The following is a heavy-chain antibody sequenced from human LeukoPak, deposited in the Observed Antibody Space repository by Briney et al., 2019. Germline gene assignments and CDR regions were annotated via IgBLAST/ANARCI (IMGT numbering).Heavy chain of an antibody. CDR3: ARGTAYSSGWYGYYYYGMDV. CDR2: INHSGST. J-gene: IGHJ6*02. D-gene: IGHD6-19*01. CDR1: GGSFSGYY. V-gene: IGHV4-34*01. Sequence: PSETLSLTCAVYGGSFSGYYWSWIRQPPGKGLEWIGEINHSGSTNYNPSLKSRVTISVDTSKNQFSLKLSSVTAADTAVYYSARGTAYSSGWYGYYYYGMDVWGQGTTVTVSS.